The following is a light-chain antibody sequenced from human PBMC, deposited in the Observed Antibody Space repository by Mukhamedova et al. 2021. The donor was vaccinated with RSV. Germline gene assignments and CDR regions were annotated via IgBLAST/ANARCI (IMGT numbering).Light chain of an antibody. V-gene: IGLV3-21*04. J-gene: IGLJ2*01. CDR1: NIGGKS. Sequence: SCGGSNIGGKSVHWYQQRPGQAPVMVISYNSDRPSGISERISGSNSGNTAILTISSVEVGDEADYFCQVWDRNSDRPVFGGGT. CDR3: QVWDRNSDRPV. CDR2: YNS.